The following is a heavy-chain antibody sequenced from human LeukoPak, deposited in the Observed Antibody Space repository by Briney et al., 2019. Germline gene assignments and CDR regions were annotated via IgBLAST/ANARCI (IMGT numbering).Heavy chain of an antibody. D-gene: IGHD2-8*01. Sequence: GGSLRLSCAASGFTFSSYGMHWVRQAPGKGLEWVAVISYDGSNKYYADSVKGRFIISRDISKNTLYLEMSSLRAEDTAVYYCARDDDTNSQYSRLNYWGQGTLVTVSS. CDR1: GFTFSSYG. CDR3: ARDDDTNSQYSRLNY. J-gene: IGHJ4*02. V-gene: IGHV3-30*03. CDR2: ISYDGSNK.